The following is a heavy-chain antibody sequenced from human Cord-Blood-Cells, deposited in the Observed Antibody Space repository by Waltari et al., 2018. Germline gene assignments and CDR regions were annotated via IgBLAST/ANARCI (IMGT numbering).Heavy chain of an antibody. V-gene: IGHV4-34*01. CDR3: ARGLGYGGNFDY. CDR2: INHSESP. J-gene: IGHJ4*02. CDR1: GGSFRGYY. Sequence: QVQLQQWGAGLWNPSETLSHTCAVHGGSFRGYYWSSVRQPPGKGLEWIGEINHSESPNYHPSLKSRVTISVDTSKNQFSLKLSSVTAADTAVYYCARGLGYGGNFDYWGQGTLVTVSS. D-gene: IGHD4-17*01.